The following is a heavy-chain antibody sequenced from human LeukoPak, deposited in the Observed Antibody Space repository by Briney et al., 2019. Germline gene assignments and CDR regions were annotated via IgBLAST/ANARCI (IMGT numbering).Heavy chain of an antibody. V-gene: IGHV4-61*01. J-gene: IGHJ4*02. Sequence: ASETLSLTCTVSGGSVSSGSYYWSWIRQPPGKGLDWIGYIYYSGSTSYNPSLKSRVTISVDTSKNQFSLKLSSVTAADTAVYYCARGDIVATHFDYWGQGTLVTVSS. CDR2: IYYSGST. CDR3: ARGDIVATHFDY. CDR1: GGSVSSGSYY. D-gene: IGHD5-12*01.